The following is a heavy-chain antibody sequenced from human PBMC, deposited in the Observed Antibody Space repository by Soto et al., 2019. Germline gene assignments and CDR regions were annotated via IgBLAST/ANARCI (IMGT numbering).Heavy chain of an antibody. CDR2: IWYDGNTK. Sequence: GGSLRLSCTASGFTFNSYGFNWVRQAPGKGLEWVAVIWYDGNTKYYADSVKGRFTISRDNLRSTVYLQMNSLTAKDTAVYYCARPLVAPVAGPYYYGMDVWGQGTTVTVSS. J-gene: IGHJ6*02. CDR1: GFTFNSYG. CDR3: ARPLVAPVAGPYYYGMDV. V-gene: IGHV3-33*01. D-gene: IGHD6-19*01.